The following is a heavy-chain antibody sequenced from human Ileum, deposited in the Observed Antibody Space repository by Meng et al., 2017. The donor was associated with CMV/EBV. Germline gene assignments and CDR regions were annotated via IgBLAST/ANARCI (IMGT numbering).Heavy chain of an antibody. D-gene: IGHD4-17*01. CDR2: ISTSSYI. V-gene: IGHV3-69-1*01. CDR3: ARDRYGDYDFDY. Sequence: GGSLRLSCAASGFTFDDYAMHWVRQAPGKGLEWVSSISTSSYIYYADSVKGRFTISRDNAKNSLYLQMNSLRAEDTAVYYCARDRYGDYDFDYWGQGTLVTVSS. J-gene: IGHJ4*02. CDR1: GFTFDDYA.